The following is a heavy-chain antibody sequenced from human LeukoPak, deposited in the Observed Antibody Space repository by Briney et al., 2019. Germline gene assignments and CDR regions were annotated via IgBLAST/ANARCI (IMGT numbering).Heavy chain of an antibody. D-gene: IGHD3-22*01. J-gene: IGHJ4*02. CDR2: INHSGST. CDR1: GGSFSGYY. Sequence: SETLSLTCAVYGGSFSGYYWSWIRQPPGKGLEWIGEINHSGSTNYNPSLRRRVTISVDTSKNQFSLKLSSVTAADTAVYYCARGREEGYYDSSGYFHDYWGQGTLVTVSS. CDR3: ARGREEGYYDSSGYFHDY. V-gene: IGHV4-34*01.